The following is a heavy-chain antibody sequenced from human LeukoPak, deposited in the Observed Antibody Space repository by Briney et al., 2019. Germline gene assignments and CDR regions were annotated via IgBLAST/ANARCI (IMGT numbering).Heavy chain of an antibody. Sequence: SETLSLTCAVYGGSFSGYYWSWIRQPPGKGLEWIGEINHSGSTNYNPSLKSRVTISVDTSKNQFSLKLSSVTAADTAVYYCAKGANWIRYYFDYWGQGTLVTVSS. J-gene: IGHJ4*02. D-gene: IGHD1-1*01. CDR1: GGSFSGYY. CDR3: AKGANWIRYYFDY. CDR2: INHSGST. V-gene: IGHV4-34*01.